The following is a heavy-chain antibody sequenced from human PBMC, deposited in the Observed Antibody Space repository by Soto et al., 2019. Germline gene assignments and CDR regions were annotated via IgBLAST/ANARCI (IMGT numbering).Heavy chain of an antibody. CDR1: GGPISSGGYY. V-gene: IGHV4-31*03. CDR2: IWIGDFYSSGSP. J-gene: IGHJ5*02. CDR3: ARDQKGRGSFGP. Sequence: QVQLQESGPGLVKPSQTLSLTCTVSGGPISSGGYYWSWIRQYPGAGLEWIAYIWIGDFYSSGSPYYTPSLKSRTTISVDTSKNEFSLKLSSVTAADTAVYSCARDQKGRGSFGPWGQGTLVTVSS. D-gene: IGHD3-10*01.